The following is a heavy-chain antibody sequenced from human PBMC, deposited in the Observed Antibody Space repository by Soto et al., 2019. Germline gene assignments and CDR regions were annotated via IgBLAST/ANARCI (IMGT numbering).Heavy chain of an antibody. CDR1: RDSFTGKY. CDR2: INPNSGGT. J-gene: IGHJ6*01. D-gene: IGHD2-21*02. V-gene: IGHV1-2*04. CDR3: ARALSEATGCDFHSGMEV. Sequence: GTPVEVSCEDPRDSFTGKYMYWAQQATGQGLEWMGWINPNSGGTNYAQKFQGWVTMTRDTSISTAYMELSRLRSDDTAVYYFARALSEATGCDFHSGMEVWGHGTTDTVSP.